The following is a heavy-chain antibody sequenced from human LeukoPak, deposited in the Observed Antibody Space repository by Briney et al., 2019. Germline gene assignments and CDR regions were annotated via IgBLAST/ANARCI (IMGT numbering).Heavy chain of an antibody. V-gene: IGHV3-48*02. Sequence: GGSLRLSCAASGFTFSNYGMHWVRQAPGKGLEWVSHISGFSSTIHYNDSVKGRFTISRDNAKNSLYLQMNSLREEDTAVYYCARDLSGSYPFDYWGQGTLVTVSS. D-gene: IGHD1-26*01. CDR2: ISGFSSTI. CDR1: GFTFSNYG. J-gene: IGHJ4*02. CDR3: ARDLSGSYPFDY.